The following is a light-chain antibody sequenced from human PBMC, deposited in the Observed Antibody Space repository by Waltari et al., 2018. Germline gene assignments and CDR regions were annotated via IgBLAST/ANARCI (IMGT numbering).Light chain of an antibody. CDR1: HILSLY. CDR3: QHYVSLPVT. J-gene: IGKJ1*01. CDR2: HAS. V-gene: IGKV3-20*01. Sequence: IALTQSPGTLSLSPGERATRSCRASHILSLYLTWYQQNPGRAPRLLTYHASSRATGVPDRFSGSGSGTDFSLTISRLEPEDFAVYYCQHYVSLPVTFGQGTK.